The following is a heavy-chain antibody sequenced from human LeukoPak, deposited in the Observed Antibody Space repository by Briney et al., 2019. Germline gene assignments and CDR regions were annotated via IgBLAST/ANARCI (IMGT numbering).Heavy chain of an antibody. D-gene: IGHD3-22*01. J-gene: IGHJ4*02. CDR1: GYTFTGYY. Sequence: ASVKVSCKASGYTFTGYYMHWVRQAPGQGLEWMGWINPNNGDTNYAQKFQGRVTMTRDTSISTAYMELSKLRSDDTAVYYCARDSIVYYYDSSGYYYNYFDYWGQGSLVTVSS. V-gene: IGHV1-2*02. CDR2: INPNNGDT. CDR3: ARDSIVYYYDSSGYYYNYFDY.